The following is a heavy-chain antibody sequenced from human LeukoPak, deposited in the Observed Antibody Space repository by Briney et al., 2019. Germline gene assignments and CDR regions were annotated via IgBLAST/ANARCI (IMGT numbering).Heavy chain of an antibody. Sequence: SETLSLTCTVSGGSISSYYWSWIRQPPGEGLEWIGYIYTSGSTNYNPSLKSRVTISVDTSKNQFSLKLSSVTAADTAVYYCARYSGSYSIDYWGQGTLVTVSS. CDR3: ARYSGSYSIDY. V-gene: IGHV4-4*09. J-gene: IGHJ4*02. CDR2: IYTSGST. CDR1: GGSISSYY. D-gene: IGHD1-26*01.